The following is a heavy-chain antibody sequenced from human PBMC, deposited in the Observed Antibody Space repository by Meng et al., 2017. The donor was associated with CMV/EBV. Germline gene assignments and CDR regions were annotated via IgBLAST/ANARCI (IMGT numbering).Heavy chain of an antibody. CDR2: IGGSGGST. D-gene: IGHD1-26*01. CDR1: GFTFSSYA. CDR3: AKVGAVAGSYESPFGY. J-gene: IGHJ4*02. Sequence: LSLTGAASGFTFSSYAMSWVRQAPGKGLEWVSAIGGSGGSTYYADSVKGRFTITRDNSKNTLYLQRNSLRAEDTAVYYCAKVGAVAGSYESPFGYWGQGTLVTVSS. V-gene: IGHV3-23*01.